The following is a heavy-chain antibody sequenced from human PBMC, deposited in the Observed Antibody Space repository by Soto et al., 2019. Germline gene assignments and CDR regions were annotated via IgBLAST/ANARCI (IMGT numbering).Heavy chain of an antibody. CDR2: INDDGIST. Sequence: PGGSLRLSCAASGFTFSMYWMHWVRQVPGKGPEWVSRINDDGISTNYADSVKGRFNISSHNAKNTLYLQMNALRVQEPAVYYCTRGPRSTSTGTGAFWGQGNLISVSP. D-gene: IGHD1-1*01. CDR1: GFTFSMYW. CDR3: TRGPRSTSTGTGAF. V-gene: IGHV3-74*01. J-gene: IGHJ4*02.